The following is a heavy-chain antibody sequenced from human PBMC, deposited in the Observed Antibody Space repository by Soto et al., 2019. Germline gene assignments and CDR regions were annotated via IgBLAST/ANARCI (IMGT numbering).Heavy chain of an antibody. V-gene: IGHV4-34*01. D-gene: IGHD6-13*01. CDR2: INESGST. Sequence: SETLSLTCAVYGGSFSGYYWSWIRQPPGKGLEWMGEINESGSTNYSPSLKSRVSISVDTSQNQFSLNLSSVTAAATAVYYCARVAASGTRNFYYYYYGMDVWGQGTTVTSP. CDR1: GGSFSGYY. J-gene: IGHJ6*02. CDR3: ARVAASGTRNFYYYYYGMDV.